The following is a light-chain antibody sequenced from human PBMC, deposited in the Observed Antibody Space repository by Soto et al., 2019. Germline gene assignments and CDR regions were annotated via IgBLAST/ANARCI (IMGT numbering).Light chain of an antibody. CDR2: WAS. J-gene: IGKJ5*01. Sequence: IVMTQSPDSLAVSLGDRSTINCKSSQSVLYSSNNKNYLAWYQQKPGQPPKLLIYWASTRESGVPDRFSGSGSGTDFTLTISSLQAEDVAVYYCKQYYSTANFGQGTRLEIK. CDR3: KQYYSTAN. CDR1: QSVLYSSNNKNY. V-gene: IGKV4-1*01.